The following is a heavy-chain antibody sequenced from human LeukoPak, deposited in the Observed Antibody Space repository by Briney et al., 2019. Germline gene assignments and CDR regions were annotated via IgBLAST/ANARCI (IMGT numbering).Heavy chain of an antibody. Sequence: PGGSLRLSCAASGFTFSSYAMYWVRQAPDKGLEWVAFIRYDGSNTYYAGSVKGRFTISRDNSKNTMYLQMNSLRTEDTAIYYCAKGVRYFDWLDYWGQGTLVTVSS. V-gene: IGHV3-30*02. CDR1: GFTFSSYA. J-gene: IGHJ4*02. CDR3: AKGVRYFDWLDY. CDR2: IRYDGSNT. D-gene: IGHD3-9*01.